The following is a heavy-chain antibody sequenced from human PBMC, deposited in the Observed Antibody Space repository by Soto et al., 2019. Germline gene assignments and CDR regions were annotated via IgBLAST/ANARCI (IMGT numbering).Heavy chain of an antibody. Sequence: QITLKESGPTLVKPTQTLTLTCTFSGFSLSTTAEGVGWIRQPPGKALAWLALIYWDDDERYSPSLKSRLTITKDTSTNQVVLTMTNGDPVDTATYYCAHGSCSSAACYPNPYLDYWGQGILVTVSS. V-gene: IGHV2-5*02. CDR2: IYWDDDE. D-gene: IGHD2-2*01. CDR1: GFSLSTTAEG. J-gene: IGHJ4*02. CDR3: AHGSCSSAACYPNPYLDY.